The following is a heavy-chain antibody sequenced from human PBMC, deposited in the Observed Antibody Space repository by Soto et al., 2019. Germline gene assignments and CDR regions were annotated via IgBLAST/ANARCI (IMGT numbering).Heavy chain of an antibody. D-gene: IGHD2-21*02. CDR1: GFTFSSYG. CDR2: ISYDGSNK. CDR3: AKPRSDYYFHY. J-gene: IGHJ4*02. Sequence: GGSLRLSCAASGFTFSSYGMHWVRQAPGKGLEWVAVISYDGSNKYYADSVKGRFTISRDNSKNTLYLQMNSLRAEDTAVYYCAKPRSDYYFHYWGQGTLVTVSS. V-gene: IGHV3-30*18.